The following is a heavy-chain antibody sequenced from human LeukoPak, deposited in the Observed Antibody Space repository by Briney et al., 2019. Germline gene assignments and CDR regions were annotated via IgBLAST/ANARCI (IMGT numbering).Heavy chain of an antibody. CDR3: ARNLYDSSGSMGIYTFDN. J-gene: IGHJ4*02. V-gene: IGHV4-59*01. CDR1: GGSIGTYY. D-gene: IGHD3-22*01. CDR2: IHYSGST. Sequence: SETLSLTCTVSGGSIGTYYWSWIRQPPGKGLEWIGYIHYSGSTNCNPSLKSRVTILVDTSKNQFSLKLSSVTAADTAVYYCARNLYDSSGSMGIYTFDNWGQGTLVIVSS.